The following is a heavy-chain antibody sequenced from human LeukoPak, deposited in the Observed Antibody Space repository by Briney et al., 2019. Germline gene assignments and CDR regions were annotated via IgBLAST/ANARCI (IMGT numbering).Heavy chain of an antibody. J-gene: IGHJ6*02. CDR2: IYYSGST. CDR3: ARDFSGITIFGVVIPDYYYGMDV. Sequence: SETLSLTCTVSGGSISSYYWSWIRQPPGKGLEWIGYIYYSGSTNYNPSLKSRVTISINTSKNQFSLNLTSVTAADTAVYYCARDFSGITIFGVVIPDYYYGMDVWGQGTLVTVSS. V-gene: IGHV4-59*12. CDR1: GGSISSYY. D-gene: IGHD3-3*01.